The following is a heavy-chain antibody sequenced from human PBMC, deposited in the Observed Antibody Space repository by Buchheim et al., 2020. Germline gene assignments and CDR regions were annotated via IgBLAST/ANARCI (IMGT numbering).Heavy chain of an antibody. CDR2: ISYDGSNK. J-gene: IGHJ4*02. CDR1: GFTFSSYG. Sequence: QVQLVESGGGVVQPGRSLRLSCAASGFTFSSYGMHWVRQAPGKGLEWVAVISYDGSNKYYADSVKGRFTISRDNSKKTLYLQMNSLRAEDTAVYYCAKPTVGGWYYFDYWGQGTL. V-gene: IGHV3-30*18. CDR3: AKPTVGGWYYFDY. D-gene: IGHD6-19*01.